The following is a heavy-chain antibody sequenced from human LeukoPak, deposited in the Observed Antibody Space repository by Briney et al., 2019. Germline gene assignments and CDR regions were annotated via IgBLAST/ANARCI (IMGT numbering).Heavy chain of an antibody. D-gene: IGHD1-26*01. J-gene: IGHJ4*02. CDR1: GFTFSSYS. CDR3: ARDGSGSYKD. V-gene: IGHV3-21*01. CDR2: ISTSSSYI. Sequence: GGSLRLSCAASGFTFSSYSMSWVRQAPGKGLEWVSSISTSSSYIYYADSVKGRFTISRDNAKNSLYLQMSSLRAEDTAVYYCARDGSGSYKDWGQGTLVTVSS.